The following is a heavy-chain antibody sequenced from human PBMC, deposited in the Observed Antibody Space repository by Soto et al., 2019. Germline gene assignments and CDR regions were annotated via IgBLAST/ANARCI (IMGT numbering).Heavy chain of an antibody. D-gene: IGHD2-2*02. J-gene: IGHJ4*02. CDR1: GFSFRDYF. CDR2: IGPYGNSK. V-gene: IGHV3-11*01. CDR3: ARDDYTYGVY. Sequence: QVQLVESGGGLVKLGESLRVSCAASGFSFRDYFMSWMRQAPGKGLEWVAYIGPYGNSKYYADSVKGRFTISRDDATNSLYLHMNSLRAEDTAVYYCARDDYTYGVYWGQGTPVTVSS.